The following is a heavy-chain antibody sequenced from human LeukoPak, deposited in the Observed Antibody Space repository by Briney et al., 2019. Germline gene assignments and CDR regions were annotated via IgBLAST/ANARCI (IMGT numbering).Heavy chain of an antibody. Sequence: ASVKVSSTASGYTLTTYDMNWVRQAPGQGLEWVGWMNPNSDQRAFAQKFQGRITMTRDTSISTSYMELSSLTSEDTAVYYCARGLGPRTKNYYLDYWGQGTRLIVSS. V-gene: IGHV1-8*01. CDR1: GYTLTTYD. CDR2: MNPNSDQR. J-gene: IGHJ4*02. CDR3: ARGLGPRTKNYYLDY. D-gene: IGHD1-7*01.